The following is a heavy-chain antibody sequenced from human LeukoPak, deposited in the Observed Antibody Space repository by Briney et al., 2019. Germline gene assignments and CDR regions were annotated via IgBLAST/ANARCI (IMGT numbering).Heavy chain of an antibody. D-gene: IGHD3-10*01. Sequence: GASVKVSCKASGGTLSSYAISWVRQAPGQGLEWMGRVIPILGIANYAQKFQGRVTITADKSTSTAYMELSSLRSEDTAVYYCAGEYGSGSYYNPYYYYGMDVWGQGTTVTVSS. J-gene: IGHJ6*02. CDR3: AGEYGSGSYYNPYYYYGMDV. CDR1: GGTLSSYA. V-gene: IGHV1-69*04. CDR2: VIPILGIA.